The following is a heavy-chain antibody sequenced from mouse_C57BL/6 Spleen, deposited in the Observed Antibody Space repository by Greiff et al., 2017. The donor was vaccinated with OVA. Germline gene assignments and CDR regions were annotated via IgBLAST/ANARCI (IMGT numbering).Heavy chain of an antibody. V-gene: IGHV1-50*01. Sequence: QVQLQQPGAELVKPGASVKLSCKASGYTFTSYWMQWVKQRPGQGLEWIGEIDPSDSYTNYNQKFKGKATLTVDTSSSTAYMQLSSLTSEDSAVYYCATYGDYFDYWGKGTTLTVSS. D-gene: IGHD1-1*01. CDR3: ATYGDYFDY. CDR1: GYTFTSYW. J-gene: IGHJ2*01. CDR2: IDPSDSYT.